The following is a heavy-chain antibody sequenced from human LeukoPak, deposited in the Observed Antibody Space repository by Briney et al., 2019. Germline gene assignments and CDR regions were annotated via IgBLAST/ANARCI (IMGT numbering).Heavy chain of an antibody. CDR2: ISAGGDNT. CDR1: GFTFSSHA. CDR3: VRSLRSADF. V-gene: IGHV3-23*01. Sequence: GGSLRLSCAASGFTFSSHALTWVRQTPGKGLESVSSISAGGDNTHYADSVKGRFTISRDNAKNTLFLQMDSLRPEDTAVYYCVRSLRSADFWGQGTLVTVSS. J-gene: IGHJ4*02.